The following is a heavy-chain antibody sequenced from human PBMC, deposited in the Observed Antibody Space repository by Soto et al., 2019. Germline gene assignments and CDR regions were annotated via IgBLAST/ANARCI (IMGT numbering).Heavy chain of an antibody. Sequence: QGQLVQSGAEVKKSGATVKVSCKASGFVFSSYGINWGRQAPGQGLEWMGWISSFNGSKYAQKFQDRVTLTTDTPTSTAYLELRGLKSDDTAVYYCARDLRGFCRSANCYGDFDYWGQGTLISVSS. CDR2: ISSFNGS. CDR1: GFVFSSYG. V-gene: IGHV1-18*01. CDR3: ARDLRGFCRSANCYGDFDY. J-gene: IGHJ4*02. D-gene: IGHD2-2*01.